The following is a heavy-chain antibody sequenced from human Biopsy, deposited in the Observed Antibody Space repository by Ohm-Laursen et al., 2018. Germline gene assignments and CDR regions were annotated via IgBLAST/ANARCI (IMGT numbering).Heavy chain of an antibody. Sequence: TLSLTCTVSGGSLSSGGSFWSWIRQRPGKGLELFGSIFNCANTYYNPSLKNLITISGDTSKNQLSLKLNSVTAADTAVYYCARGDYFDSNGYFWFDPWGQGTLVTVSS. J-gene: IGHJ5*01. CDR3: ARGDYFDSNGYFWFDP. V-gene: IGHV4-31*01. CDR1: GGSLSSGGSF. CDR2: IFNCANT. D-gene: IGHD3-22*01.